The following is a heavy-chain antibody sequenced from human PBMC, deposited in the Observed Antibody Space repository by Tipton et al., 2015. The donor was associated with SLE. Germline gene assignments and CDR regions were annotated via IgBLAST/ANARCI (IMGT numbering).Heavy chain of an antibody. J-gene: IGHJ2*01. V-gene: IGHV4-4*07. CDR3: ARDRVTYFDL. D-gene: IGHD2-21*02. CDR1: GDSVGTNS. Sequence: TLSLTCTVSGDSVGTNSWNWIRQAAGKGLEWIGHIHSSGTTKYSPSLKSRVTMSIDTSKNQFSLKLSSVTAADTAAYSCARDRVTYFDLWGRGTLVTVSS. CDR2: IHSSGTT.